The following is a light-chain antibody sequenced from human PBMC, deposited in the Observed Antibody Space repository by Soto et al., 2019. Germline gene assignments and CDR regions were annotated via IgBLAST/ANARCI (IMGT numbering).Light chain of an antibody. J-gene: IGLJ3*02. CDR2: LNTDGSH. CDR1: SGQSNYA. Sequence: QPVLTQSPSASASLGASVTLTCTLSSGQSNYAIAWHQQQPEKGPRYLMKLNTDGSHTKGDGIPDRFSGSSSGAERYLSISSLQSEDEADYYCQTWGTGIQVFGGGTKLTVL. CDR3: QTWGTGIQV. V-gene: IGLV4-69*01.